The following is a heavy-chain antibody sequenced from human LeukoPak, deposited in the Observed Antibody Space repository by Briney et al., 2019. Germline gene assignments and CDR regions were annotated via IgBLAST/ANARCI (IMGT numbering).Heavy chain of an antibody. Sequence: GGSLRLSCAASGFTFSSYSMNWVRKAPGKGLEWVSSISSSSSYIYYADSMKGRFTISRDNAKNSLYLQMNSLRAEDTAVYYCARGITMIVVALQHWGQGTLVTVSS. CDR1: GFTFSSYS. CDR2: ISSSSSYI. V-gene: IGHV3-21*01. D-gene: IGHD3-22*01. J-gene: IGHJ1*01. CDR3: ARGITMIVVALQH.